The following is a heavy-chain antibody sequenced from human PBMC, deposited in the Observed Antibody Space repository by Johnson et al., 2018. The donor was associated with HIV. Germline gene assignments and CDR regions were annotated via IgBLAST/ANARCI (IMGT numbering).Heavy chain of an antibody. CDR1: GFTFSSYD. D-gene: IGHD5-24*01. CDR2: IGTAGDT. CDR3: ARAIGDGYPGMKACDI. V-gene: IGHV3-13*01. J-gene: IGHJ3*02. Sequence: VQLVESGGGLVQPGGSLRLSCAASGFTFSSYDMHWVRQATGKGLEWVSAIGTAGDTYYPGSVKGRFTISRENAKNSLYLQMNSLRAGDTAVYYCARAIGDGYPGMKACDIWGQGTMVTGSS.